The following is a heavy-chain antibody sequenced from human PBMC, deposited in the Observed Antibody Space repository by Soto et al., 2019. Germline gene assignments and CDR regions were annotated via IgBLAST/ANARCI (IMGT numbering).Heavy chain of an antibody. J-gene: IGHJ6*02. CDR1: GFTFSSYA. CDR2: ISYDGSNK. V-gene: IGHV3-30-3*01. D-gene: IGHD2-2*01. CDR3: ARDGIVVVPAAIHYYYGMDV. Sequence: PGGSLRLSCAGSGFTFSSYAMHWVRQAPGKGLEWVAVISYDGSNKYYADSVKGRFTISRDNSKNTLYLQMNSLRAEDTAVYYCARDGIVVVPAAIHYYYGMDVWGQGTTVTVSS.